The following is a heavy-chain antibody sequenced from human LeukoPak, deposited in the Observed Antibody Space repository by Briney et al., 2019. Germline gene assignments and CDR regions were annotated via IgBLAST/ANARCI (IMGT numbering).Heavy chain of an antibody. CDR1: GFTFSSYS. CDR2: MTSSGNYI. CDR3: ARGFDAFDI. J-gene: IGHJ3*02. V-gene: IGHV3-21*01. Sequence: PGGSLRLSCAGSGFTFSSYSMNWVRQAPGEGLEWVSSMTSSGNYISYADSVKGRFTIFRDNAKNSLYLQMNRLRAEDMAVYYCARGFDAFDIWGQGTMVTVSS. D-gene: IGHD3-10*01.